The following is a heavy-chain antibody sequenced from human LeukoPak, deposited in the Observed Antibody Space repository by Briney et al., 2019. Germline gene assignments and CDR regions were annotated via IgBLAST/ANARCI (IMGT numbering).Heavy chain of an antibody. Sequence: SVNVSCKASGGTFSSYAISWVRQAPGQGLEWMGGIIPIFGTANYAQKFQGRVTITADESTSTAYMELSSLRSEDTAVYYCARRGSITGTTRYYYYGMDVWGQGTTVTVSS. CDR2: IIPIFGTA. V-gene: IGHV1-69*13. J-gene: IGHJ6*02. CDR3: ARRGSITGTTRYYYYGMDV. CDR1: GGTFSSYA. D-gene: IGHD1-7*01.